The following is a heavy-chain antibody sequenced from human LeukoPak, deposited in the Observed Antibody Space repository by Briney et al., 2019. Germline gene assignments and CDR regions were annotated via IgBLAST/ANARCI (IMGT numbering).Heavy chain of an antibody. Sequence: SSVKVSCKASGGTFSSYAISWVRQAPGQGLEWMGGIIPIFGTANYAQKFQGRVTITADVSTSTAYMELSSLRSEDTAVYYCARSSYYDILTGYYGGNFDYWGQGTLVTVSS. CDR2: IIPIFGTA. CDR3: ARSSYYDILTGYYGGNFDY. J-gene: IGHJ4*02. V-gene: IGHV1-69*01. D-gene: IGHD3-9*01. CDR1: GGTFSSYA.